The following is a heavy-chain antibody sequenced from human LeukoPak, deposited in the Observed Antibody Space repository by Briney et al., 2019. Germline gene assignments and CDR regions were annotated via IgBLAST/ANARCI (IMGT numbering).Heavy chain of an antibody. CDR3: ARDFSSSSTVYYYYYMDV. CDR2: IYYSGST. D-gene: IGHD6-6*01. J-gene: IGHJ6*03. V-gene: IGHV4-39*07. Sequence: PSETLSLTCTVSGGSISSSSYYWGWIRQPPGKGLEWIGSIYYSGSTYYNPSLKSRVTISVDTSKNQFSLKLSSVTAADTAVYYCARDFSSSSTVYYYYYMDVWGKGTTVTVSS. CDR1: GGSISSSSYY.